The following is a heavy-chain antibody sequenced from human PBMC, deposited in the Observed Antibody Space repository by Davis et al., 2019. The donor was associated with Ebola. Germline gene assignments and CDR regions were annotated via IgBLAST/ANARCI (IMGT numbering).Heavy chain of an antibody. J-gene: IGHJ6*02. CDR3: ARAPRIATPGAGPFYSYHYYGLDV. V-gene: IGHV4-34*01. D-gene: IGHD6-13*01. CDR2: INQSGST. Sequence: MPSETLSLTCAVYGGSFSAYYWSWIRQPPGKGLEWIGEINQSGSTNYNPSLKSRVTISIDTSKNQFSLKLSPVTAADTAVYFCARAPRIATPGAGPFYSYHYYGLDVWGQGTTVTVSS. CDR1: GGSFSAYY.